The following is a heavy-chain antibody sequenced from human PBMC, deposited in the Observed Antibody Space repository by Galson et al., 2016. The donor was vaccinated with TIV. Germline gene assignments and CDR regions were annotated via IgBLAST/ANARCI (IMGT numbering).Heavy chain of an antibody. D-gene: IGHD3-16*01. CDR3: ARDGARIGAHSASDI. CDR2: MNPNSANT. Sequence: SVKVSCKASGYTFTSYDIHWVRQATGQGLEWMGWMNPNSANTGFAQKFQGRVTMTRNTSITTAYMELSSLRSEDTAVYYCARDGARIGAHSASDIWGQGTMVTVSS. J-gene: IGHJ3*02. V-gene: IGHV1-8*01. CDR1: GYTFTSYD.